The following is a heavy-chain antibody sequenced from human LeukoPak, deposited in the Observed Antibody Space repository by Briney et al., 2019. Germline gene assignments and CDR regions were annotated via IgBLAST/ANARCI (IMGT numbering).Heavy chain of an antibody. D-gene: IGHD6-13*01. CDR3: ARGRAAAGTSSRGIDY. V-gene: IGHV3-48*01. CDR1: GFTFSSYS. Sequence: LPGGSLRLSCAASGFTFSSYSMNWVRQAPGKGLEWVSYISSSSSTIYYADSVKGRFTISRDNAKNSLYLQMNSLRVEDTAVYYCARGRAAAGTSSRGIDYWGQGTLVTVSS. J-gene: IGHJ4*02. CDR2: ISSSSSTI.